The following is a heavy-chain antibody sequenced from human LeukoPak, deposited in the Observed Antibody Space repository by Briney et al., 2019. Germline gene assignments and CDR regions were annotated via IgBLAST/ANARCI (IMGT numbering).Heavy chain of an antibody. CDR3: ARDRGGTVILYYFDY. D-gene: IGHD2/OR15-2a*01. J-gene: IGHJ4*02. CDR1: GFTFSSYA. V-gene: IGHV3-30-3*01. Sequence: PGGSLRLSCAASGFTFSSYAMHWVRQAPGKGLEWVAVISYDGSNKYYADSVKGRFTISRDNSKNTLYLQMNSLRAEDTAVYYCARDRGGTVILYYFDYWGQGTLVTVSS. CDR2: ISYDGSNK.